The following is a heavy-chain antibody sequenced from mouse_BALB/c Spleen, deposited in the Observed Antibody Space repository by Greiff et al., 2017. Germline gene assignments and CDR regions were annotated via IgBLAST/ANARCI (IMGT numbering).Heavy chain of an antibody. Sequence: EVNLVESGGGLVKPGGSLKLSCAASGFTFSSYTMSWVRQTPEKRLEWVATISSGGSYTYYPDSVKGRFTISRDNAKNTLYLQMSSLKSEDTAMYYCTRAPTGFFDYWGQGTTLTVSS. CDR1: GFTFSSYT. V-gene: IGHV5-6-4*01. CDR3: TRAPTGFFDY. CDR2: ISSGGSYT. D-gene: IGHD4-1*02. J-gene: IGHJ2*01.